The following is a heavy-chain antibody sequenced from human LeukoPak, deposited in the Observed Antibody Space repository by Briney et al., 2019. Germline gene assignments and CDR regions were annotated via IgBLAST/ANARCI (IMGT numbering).Heavy chain of an antibody. J-gene: IGHJ4*02. D-gene: IGHD6-6*01. Sequence: GGSLRLSCAASGFTFSSYAMHWVRQAPGKWLEWVAVISYDGSNKYYADSVKGRFTISRDNSKNTLYLQMNSLRAEDTAVYYCARLGDRQVLGNWGQGTLVTVSS. CDR3: ARLGDRQVLGN. CDR2: ISYDGSNK. V-gene: IGHV3-30-3*01. CDR1: GFTFSSYA.